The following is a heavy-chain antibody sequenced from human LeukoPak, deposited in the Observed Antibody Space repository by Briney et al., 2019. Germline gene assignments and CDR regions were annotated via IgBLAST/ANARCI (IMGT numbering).Heavy chain of an antibody. CDR1: GGSISSYY. V-gene: IGHV4-59*01. CDR2: IYYSGST. CDR3: ARVRGVITPHFDY. D-gene: IGHD3-10*01. Sequence: PSETLSLTCTVSGGSISSYYWSWIRQPPGKGLEWIGYIYYSGSTNYNPSLKSRVTISVGTSKNQFSLKLSSVTAADTAVYYCARVRGVITPHFDYWGQGTLVTVSS. J-gene: IGHJ4*02.